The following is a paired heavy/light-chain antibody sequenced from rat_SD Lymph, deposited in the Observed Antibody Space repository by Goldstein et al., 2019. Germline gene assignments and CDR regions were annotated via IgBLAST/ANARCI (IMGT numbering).Heavy chain of an antibody. J-gene: IGHJ1*01. CDR1: GFTFSNYG. CDR2: ISYDGSST. CDR3: ARPHAKSGYWYFDF. Sequence: EVQLVESGGGLVQPGRSLKLSCAASGFTFSNYGMAWVRQAPTKGLEWVATISYDGSSTYYRDSVKGRFTISRDNAKSTLYLQMDSLRSEDTATYYCARPHAKSGYWYFDFWGPGTMVTVSS. V-gene: IGHV5-29*01.
Light chain of an antibody. V-gene: IGKV12S38*01. CDR1: EGISSY. CDR3: QQSYKFPPT. Sequence: DIQMTQSPASLSASLGETISIECLASEGISSYLAWYQQKPGKSPQLLIYGANSLQAGVPSRFSGSGSGTQYSLKISSMQPEDEGDYFCQQSYKFPPTFGSGTKLEIK. CDR2: GAN. J-gene: IGKJ5*01.